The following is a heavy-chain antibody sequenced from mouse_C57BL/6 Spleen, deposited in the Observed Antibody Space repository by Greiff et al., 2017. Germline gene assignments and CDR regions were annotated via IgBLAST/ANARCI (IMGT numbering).Heavy chain of an antibody. J-gene: IGHJ1*03. CDR2: INPSSGYT. CDR3: ARSTDYYGSSYWYFDV. D-gene: IGHD1-1*01. V-gene: IGHV1-4*01. Sequence: QVQLKQSGAELARPGASVEMSCKASGYTFTSYTMHWVKQRPGQGLEWIGYINPSSGYTKYNQKFKDKATLTADKSSSTAYMQLSSLTSEDSAVYYWARSTDYYGSSYWYFDVWGTGTTVTVSS. CDR1: GYTFTSYT.